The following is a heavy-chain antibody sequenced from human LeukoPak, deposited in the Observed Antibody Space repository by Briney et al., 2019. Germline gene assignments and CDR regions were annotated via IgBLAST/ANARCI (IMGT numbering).Heavy chain of an antibody. J-gene: IGHJ4*02. D-gene: IGHD5-18*01. CDR3: ASGGYSYGFDY. CDR2: IYHNGNT. V-gene: IGHV4-30-2*01. Sequence: SQTLSLTCAVSGGSISSGGYSWSWIRQPPGKGLEWIGYIYHNGNTYYSPSLKSRVTISVDRSKNQLSLKLSSVTAADTAMYYCASGGYSYGFDYWGQGTLVTVSA. CDR1: GGSISSGGYS.